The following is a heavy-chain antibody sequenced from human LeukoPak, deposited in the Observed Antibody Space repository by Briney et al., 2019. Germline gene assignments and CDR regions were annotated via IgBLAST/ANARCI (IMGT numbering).Heavy chain of an antibody. J-gene: IGHJ3*02. CDR2: INTSGGST. D-gene: IGHD3-16*01. V-gene: IGHV1-46*01. CDR3: RGGVTISRESDAFDI. CDR1: GYTFTSYY. Sequence: VASVKVSCKASGYTFTSYYIHWVRQAPGQGLEWMGIINTSGGSTSYAQKFQGRVTMTRDTSTSTVYMELSSLRSEDTAVYYCRGGVTISRESDAFDIWGQGTMVTVSS.